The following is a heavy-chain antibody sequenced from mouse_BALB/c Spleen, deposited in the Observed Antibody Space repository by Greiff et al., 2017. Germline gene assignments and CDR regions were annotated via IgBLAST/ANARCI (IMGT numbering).Heavy chain of an antibody. D-gene: IGHD1-1*01. V-gene: IGHV1-82*01. CDR1: GYAFSSSW. CDR3: ARKDGSSPYWYFDV. Sequence: VQLQQSGPELVKPGASVKISCKASGYAFSSSWMNWVKQRPGQGLEWIGRIYPGDGDTNYNGKFKGKATLTADKSSSTAYMQLSSLTSVDSAVYFCARKDGSSPYWYFDVWGAGTTVTVSS. CDR2: IYPGDGDT. J-gene: IGHJ1*01.